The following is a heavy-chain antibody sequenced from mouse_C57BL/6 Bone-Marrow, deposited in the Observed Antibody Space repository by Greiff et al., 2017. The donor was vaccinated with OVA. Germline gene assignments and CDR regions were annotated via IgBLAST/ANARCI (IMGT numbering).Heavy chain of an antibody. D-gene: IGHD1-1*01. Sequence: EVQGVESGGGLVKPGGSLKLSCAASGFTFSSYAMSWVRQTPEKRLEWVATISDGGSYTYYPDNVKGRFTISRDNAKNNLYLQMSHLKSEDTAMYYCARDRLYYGSSLDYWGQGTTLTVSS. V-gene: IGHV5-4*01. CDR1: GFTFSSYA. CDR2: ISDGGSYT. CDR3: ARDRLYYGSSLDY. J-gene: IGHJ2*01.